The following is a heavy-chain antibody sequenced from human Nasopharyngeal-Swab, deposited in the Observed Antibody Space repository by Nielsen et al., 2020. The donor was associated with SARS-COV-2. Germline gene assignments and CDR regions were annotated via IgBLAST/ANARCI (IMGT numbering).Heavy chain of an antibody. D-gene: IGHD3-22*01. V-gene: IGHV3-30-3*01. CDR3: ASTPLDSSGYYYAFHY. J-gene: IGHJ4*02. Sequence: GGSLRLSCAAPEFTFSRYTMHWVRKAPGKGLEWVAVISYDGSNKYYADSVKGRFTISRDISKNTLYLQMNSLRAEDTAVFYCASTPLDSSGYYYAFHYWGRGTLVTVSS. CDR2: ISYDGSNK. CDR1: EFTFSRYT.